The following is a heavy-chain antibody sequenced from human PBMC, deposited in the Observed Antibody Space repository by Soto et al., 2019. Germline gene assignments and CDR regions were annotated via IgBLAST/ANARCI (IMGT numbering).Heavy chain of an antibody. Sequence: QVQLQESGPGLVKPSETLSLTSTVSGGSISSYYCSWIRQPPGKGLEWIGYIYYSGSTNYNPALKSRVTISVDTSKNQFSLKLSSVTAADTAVYHCATGSSWGWFDPWGQGTLVTVSS. V-gene: IGHV4-59*08. CDR3: ATGSSWGWFDP. D-gene: IGHD6-13*01. J-gene: IGHJ5*02. CDR2: IYYSGST. CDR1: GGSISSYY.